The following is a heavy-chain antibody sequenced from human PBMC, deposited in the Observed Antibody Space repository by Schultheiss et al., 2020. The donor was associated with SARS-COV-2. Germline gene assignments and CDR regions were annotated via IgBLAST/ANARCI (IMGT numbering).Heavy chain of an antibody. Sequence: SETLSLTCTVSGGSISSYYWSWIRQPPGKGLEWIGYIYYSGSTNYNPSLKSRVTISVDTSKNQISLKLRSVTAADTAVYYCARNIVVVSSGGDYYYYYYMDVWGKGTTVTVSS. CDR3: ARNIVVVSSGGDYYYYYYMDV. CDR1: GGSISSYY. V-gene: IGHV4-59*01. CDR2: IYYSGST. D-gene: IGHD2-2*01. J-gene: IGHJ6*03.